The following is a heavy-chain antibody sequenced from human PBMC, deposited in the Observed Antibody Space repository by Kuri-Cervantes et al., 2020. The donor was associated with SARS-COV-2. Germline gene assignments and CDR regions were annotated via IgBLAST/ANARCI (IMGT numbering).Heavy chain of an antibody. CDR1: FDDHA. Sequence: FDDHAMRLVRQAPGKGLEWVSLISWDGWSTYYADSGKGRFTIYRDNSKNSLYLQVNSLRAEDTALYYCTKDIMATIAHYYYGMDVWGQGTTVTVSS. D-gene: IGHD5-24*01. J-gene: IGHJ6*02. V-gene: IGHV3-43D*04. CDR3: TKDIMATIAHYYYGMDV. CDR2: ISWDGWST.